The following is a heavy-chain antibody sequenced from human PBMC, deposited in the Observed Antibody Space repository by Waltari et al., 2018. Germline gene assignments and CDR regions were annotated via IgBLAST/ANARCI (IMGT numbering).Heavy chain of an antibody. J-gene: IGHJ4*02. D-gene: IGHD6-19*01. Sequence: QVQLVQSGAEVRTPGSSVKVCCKASGGTFSSSAISWARQAPGQGLEWMGGIIPILGIANYAQKFQGRVTITADKSTSTAYMELSSLRSEDTAVYYCAAGSSGVEYWGQGTLVTVSS. CDR1: GGTFSSSA. V-gene: IGHV1-69*10. CDR3: AAGSSGVEY. CDR2: IIPILGIA.